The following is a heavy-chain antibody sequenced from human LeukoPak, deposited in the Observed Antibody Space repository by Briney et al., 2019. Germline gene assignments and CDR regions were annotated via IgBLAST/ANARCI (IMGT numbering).Heavy chain of an antibody. Sequence: GGSLRLSCAASGFTVSSNYMSWVRQAPGKGLEWVSVIYSGGTTYYADSVKGRFTISRDNSNNTLYLQMNSLRAEDTAVYHCARDLGAAVTSFDYRGQGTLVTVSS. J-gene: IGHJ4*02. CDR2: IYSGGTT. V-gene: IGHV3-53*01. D-gene: IGHD2-15*01. CDR1: GFTVSSNY. CDR3: ARDLGAAVTSFDY.